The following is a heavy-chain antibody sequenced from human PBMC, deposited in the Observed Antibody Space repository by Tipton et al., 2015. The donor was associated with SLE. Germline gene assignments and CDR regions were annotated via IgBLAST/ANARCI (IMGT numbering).Heavy chain of an antibody. Sequence: TLSLTCTVSGGSITSYYWSWIRQPAGKGLEWIGYIYYSGSTNYNPSLKSRVTISVDTSKNQFSLKLSSVTAADPAVYYCARRRHYYDSSGPNWFDPWGQGTLVTVSS. V-gene: IGHV4-59*08. D-gene: IGHD3-22*01. CDR2: IYYSGST. J-gene: IGHJ5*02. CDR1: GGSITSYY. CDR3: ARRRHYYDSSGPNWFDP.